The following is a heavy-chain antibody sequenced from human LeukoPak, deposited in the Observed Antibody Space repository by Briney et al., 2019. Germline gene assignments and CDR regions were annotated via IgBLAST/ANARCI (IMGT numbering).Heavy chain of an antibody. Sequence: LVKVSCKASGGTFSSYTISWVRQAPGQGLEWMGRIIPILGIANYAQKFQGRVTITADKSTSTAYMELSSLRSGDTAVYYCARDYRASSIVVVPAASYNWFDPWGQGTLVTVSS. CDR1: GGTFSSYT. J-gene: IGHJ5*02. CDR2: IIPILGIA. CDR3: ARDYRASSIVVVPAASYNWFDP. D-gene: IGHD2-2*01. V-gene: IGHV1-69*04.